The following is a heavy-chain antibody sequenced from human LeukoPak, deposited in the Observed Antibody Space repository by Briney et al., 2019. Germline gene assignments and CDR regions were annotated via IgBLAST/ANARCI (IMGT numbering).Heavy chain of an antibody. D-gene: IGHD6-6*01. J-gene: IGHJ4*02. V-gene: IGHV4-59*01. CDR3: ARAPSAKNGSPYFFDY. CDR2: IYYSGST. Sequence: SETLSLTCTVSGGSISTYYWSWIRQPPGKGLEWIGYIYYSGSTNYNPSLKSRVTISVDTSKNQFSLKLSSVTAADTAVYYCARAPSAKNGSPYFFDYWGQGTLVTVSS. CDR1: GGSISTYY.